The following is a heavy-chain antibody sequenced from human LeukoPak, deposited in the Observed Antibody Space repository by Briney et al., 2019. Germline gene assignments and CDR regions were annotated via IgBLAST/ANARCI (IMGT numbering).Heavy chain of an antibody. CDR3: ARGNYGSGPTH. CDR1: GYTFTSYG. V-gene: IGHV1-69*13. Sequence: SVKVSCKASGYTFTSYGISWVRQAPGQGLEWMGGIIPIFGTANYAQKFQGRVTITADESTSTAYMELSSLRSEDTAVYYCARGNYGSGPTHWGQGTLVTVSS. J-gene: IGHJ4*02. CDR2: IIPIFGTA. D-gene: IGHD3-10*01.